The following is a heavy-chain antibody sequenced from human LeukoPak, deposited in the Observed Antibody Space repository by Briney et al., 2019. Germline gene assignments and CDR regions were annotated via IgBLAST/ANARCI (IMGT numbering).Heavy chain of an antibody. CDR2: ISSSGSTI. CDR3: ARDLLNWEDAFDI. CDR1: GFTFNNYD. J-gene: IGHJ3*02. Sequence: GGSLRLSCAASGFTFNNYDMSWIRQAPGKGLEWVSYISSSGSTIYYADSVKGRFTISRDNAKNSLYLQMNSLRAEDTAVYYCARDLLNWEDAFDIWGQGTMVTVSS. D-gene: IGHD7-27*01. V-gene: IGHV3-11*04.